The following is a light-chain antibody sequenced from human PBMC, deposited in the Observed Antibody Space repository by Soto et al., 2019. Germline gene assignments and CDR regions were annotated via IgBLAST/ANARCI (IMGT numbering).Light chain of an antibody. CDR2: RNN. Sequence: QLVLTQPPSASGTPGQRVTISCSGSSSNIGSNYVYWYQQLPGTAPKLLIYRNNQRPSGVPDRLSGSKSGTSASLAISGLRSEDEADYYCAAWDDSLSGLYVFGTGTKVTVL. J-gene: IGLJ1*01. CDR1: SSNIGSNY. V-gene: IGLV1-47*01. CDR3: AAWDDSLSGLYV.